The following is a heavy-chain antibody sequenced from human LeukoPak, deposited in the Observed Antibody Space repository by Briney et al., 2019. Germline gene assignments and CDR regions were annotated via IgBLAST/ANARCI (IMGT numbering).Heavy chain of an antibody. V-gene: IGHV4-34*01. CDR1: GGSFSGYY. D-gene: IGHD2-15*01. Sequence: SETLSLTCAVYGGSFSGYYWSWIRQPPGKGLEWIGEINHSGSTNYNPSLKSRVTISVDTSKNQFSLKLSSVTAADTAVYYCARGPYCSGGSCYSYEYYFDYWGQGTLVTVSS. J-gene: IGHJ4*02. CDR3: ARGPYCSGGSCYSYEYYFDY. CDR2: INHSGST.